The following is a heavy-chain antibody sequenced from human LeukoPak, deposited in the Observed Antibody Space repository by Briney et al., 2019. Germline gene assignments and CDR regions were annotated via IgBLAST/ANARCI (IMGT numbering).Heavy chain of an antibody. CDR1: GGSISSYY. Sequence: SETLSLTCSVSGGSISSYYWSWIRQPPGKGLEWIGYIYYSGSTNYNPSLKSRVTISVDTSKNQFSLKLSSVTAADTAVYYCARDPLPLSIRGAFDIWGQGTMVTVSS. J-gene: IGHJ3*02. V-gene: IGHV4-59*01. CDR2: IYYSGST. CDR3: ARDPLPLSIRGAFDI.